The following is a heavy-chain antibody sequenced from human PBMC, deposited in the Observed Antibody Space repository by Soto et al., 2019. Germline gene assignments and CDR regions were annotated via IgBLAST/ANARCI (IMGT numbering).Heavy chain of an antibody. D-gene: IGHD3-10*01. CDR3: AIGPLREYYFAY. V-gene: IGHV1-69*12. CDR1: GGTFSSYA. J-gene: IGHJ4*02. Sequence: QVQLVQSGAEVKKPGSSVKVSCTASGGTFSSYAISWVRQAPGQGLEWLGGIIPIFGTANYAQKFQGSVTITADESTSTAYMELSSLRSEDTAVYLFAIGPLREYYFAYWGKGTLVTVSS. CDR2: IIPIFGTA.